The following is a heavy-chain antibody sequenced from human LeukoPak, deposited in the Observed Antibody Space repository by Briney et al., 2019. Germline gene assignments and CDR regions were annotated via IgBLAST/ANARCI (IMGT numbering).Heavy chain of an antibody. Sequence: PGGSLRLSCAASGFLFGDYAMHWVRQAPGKGLEWVGGINWRSDAVGYADSVKGRFAISRDNAQNSLYLQMNSLRPDDTALYYCTKELDCSNRKPEAYFDLWGQGTLVTVSS. V-gene: IGHV3-9*01. J-gene: IGHJ4*02. D-gene: IGHD4-11*01. CDR1: GFLFGDYA. CDR3: TKELDCSNRKPEAYFDL. CDR2: INWRSDAV.